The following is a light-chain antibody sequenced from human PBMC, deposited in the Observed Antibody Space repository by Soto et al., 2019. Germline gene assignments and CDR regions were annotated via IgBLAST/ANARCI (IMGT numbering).Light chain of an antibody. CDR2: GAF. Sequence: EIVMTQSPATLSVSPGERATLSCRASQSVSYNLAWYQQKPVQSPRLLIYGAFTRATGIPARFSGSGSGTDVTLTISSLQSEDFAVYYWQQYKNWPPLTFGGGTKVEIK. V-gene: IGKV3-15*01. CDR3: QQYKNWPPLT. J-gene: IGKJ4*01. CDR1: QSVSYN.